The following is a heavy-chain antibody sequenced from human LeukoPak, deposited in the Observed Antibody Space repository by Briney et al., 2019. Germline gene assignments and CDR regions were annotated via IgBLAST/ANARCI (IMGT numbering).Heavy chain of an antibody. CDR2: ISANNGNT. V-gene: IGHV1-18*01. CDR1: GYTFTSYG. CDR3: ASRLGYNPGGY. J-gene: IGHJ4*02. D-gene: IGHD5-24*01. Sequence: GASVKVSCKASGYTFTSYGISWVRQAPRQGLEWMGWISANNGNTNYAQKLQGRVTMTTDTSTSTVYMELRSLRSDDTAVYYCASRLGYNPGGYWGQGTLVTVSS.